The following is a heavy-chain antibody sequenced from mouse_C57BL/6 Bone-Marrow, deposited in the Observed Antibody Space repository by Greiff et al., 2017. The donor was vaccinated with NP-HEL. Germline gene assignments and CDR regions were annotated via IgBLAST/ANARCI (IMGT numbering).Heavy chain of an antibody. V-gene: IGHV5-12*01. D-gene: IGHD2-5*01. J-gene: IGHJ3*01. Sequence: VQLKQSGGGLVQPGGSLKLSCAASGFTFSDYYMYWVRQTPEKRLEWVAYISNGGGSTYYPDTVKGRFTISRDNAKNTLYLQMSRLKSEDTAMYYCARQDYSNYAFAYWGQGTLVTVSA. CDR1: GFTFSDYY. CDR3: ARQDYSNYAFAY. CDR2: ISNGGGST.